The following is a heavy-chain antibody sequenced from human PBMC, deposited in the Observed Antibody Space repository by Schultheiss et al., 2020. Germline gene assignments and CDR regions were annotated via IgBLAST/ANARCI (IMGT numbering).Heavy chain of an antibody. CDR1: GGSISSSSYY. CDR3: ARRVYDSSGYYDY. J-gene: IGHJ4*02. CDR2: IYYSGST. Sequence: SATLSLTCTVSGGSISSSSYYWGWIRQPPGKGLEWIGYIYYSGSTYYNPSLKSRVTISVDTSKNQFSLKLTSVTAADTAVYYCARRVYDSSGYYDYWGQGTLVTVSS. D-gene: IGHD3-22*01. V-gene: IGHV4-39*07.